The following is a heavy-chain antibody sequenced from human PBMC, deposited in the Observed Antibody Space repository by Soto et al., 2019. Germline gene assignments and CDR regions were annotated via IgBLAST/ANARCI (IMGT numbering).Heavy chain of an antibody. D-gene: IGHD6-13*01. J-gene: IGHJ4*02. CDR3: GSSSWYGGAFDY. V-gene: IGHV4-34*01. CDR1: GGSFSGYY. Sequence: PSETLSLTCAVYGGSFSGYYWSWIRQPPGKGLEWIGEINHSGSTNYNPSLKSRVTISVDTSKNQFSLKLSSVTAADTAVYYCGSSSWYGGAFDYWGQGTRVTVSS. CDR2: INHSGST.